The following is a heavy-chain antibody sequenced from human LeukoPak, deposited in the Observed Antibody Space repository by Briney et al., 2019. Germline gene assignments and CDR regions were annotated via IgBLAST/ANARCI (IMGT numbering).Heavy chain of an antibody. V-gene: IGHV1-46*01. D-gene: IGHD6-19*01. CDR2: INCSGGTT. Sequence: ASVKVSCKASGYTFTDYYMHWVRQASGQGLEWMGIINCSGGTTNYAQKFQGRVSITRDTSTSAVYMDLSSLRSEDTAVYYCARGSSVWFDYWGQGTLVTVSS. CDR1: GYTFTDYY. CDR3: ARGSSVWFDY. J-gene: IGHJ4*02.